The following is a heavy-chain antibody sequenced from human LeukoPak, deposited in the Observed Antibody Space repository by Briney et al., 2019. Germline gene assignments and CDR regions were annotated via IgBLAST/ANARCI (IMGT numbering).Heavy chain of an antibody. V-gene: IGHV3-21*01. CDR3: ARDRLHYGEYEKTFDY. CDR2: ISSSSSYI. D-gene: IGHD4-17*01. CDR1: GFTFSIYS. Sequence: GGSLRLSCAASGFTFSIYSMNWVRQAPGKGLEWVSSISSSSSYIYYTDSVKGRFTISRDNSKNTLYLQMSSLRAEDTAVYYCARDRLHYGEYEKTFDYWGQGTLDTVSS. J-gene: IGHJ4*02.